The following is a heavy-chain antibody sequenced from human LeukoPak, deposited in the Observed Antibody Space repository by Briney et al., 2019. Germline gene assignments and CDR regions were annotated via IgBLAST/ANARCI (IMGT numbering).Heavy chain of an antibody. CDR1: GFTFSSYG. Sequence: GRSLRLSCAASGFTFSSYGMHWVRQAPGKRLEWVAVISYDGSNKYYADSVKGRFTISRDNSKNTLYLQMNSLRAEDTAVYYCAKDVWELRGLYYYYYYGMDVWGQGTTVTVSS. D-gene: IGHD1-26*01. J-gene: IGHJ6*02. CDR3: AKDVWELRGLYYYYYYGMDV. CDR2: ISYDGSNK. V-gene: IGHV3-30*18.